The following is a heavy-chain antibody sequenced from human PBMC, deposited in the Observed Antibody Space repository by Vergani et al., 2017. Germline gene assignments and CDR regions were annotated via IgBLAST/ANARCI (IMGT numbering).Heavy chain of an antibody. V-gene: IGHV1-46*03. J-gene: IGHJ4*02. Sequence: QVQLVQSGAEVKKPGASVKVSCKASGYTFTSYYMHWVRQAPGQGLEWMGIINPSGGSTTYAQQFQGRLTMTRDTSTSTVYMDLRNLRSEDKAVYYCARPHGDILPPEPRRLDYRGQGTLVTVSS. CDR2: INPSGGST. D-gene: IGHD1-14*01. CDR1: GYTFTSYY. CDR3: ARPHGDILPPEPRRLDY.